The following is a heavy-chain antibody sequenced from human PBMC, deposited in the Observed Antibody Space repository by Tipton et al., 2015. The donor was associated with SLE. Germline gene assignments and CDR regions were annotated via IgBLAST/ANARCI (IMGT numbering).Heavy chain of an antibody. CDR3: VHDYGDSYFDY. J-gene: IGHJ4*02. D-gene: IGHD4-17*01. Sequence: TLSLTCTVSGFSISSGCYWVWIRQSPGQGLQWIGSLYYSGTPYYNPSLKSRVTISLDTSKNQFSLKLTSVTAADTAVYYCVHDYGDSYFDYWGQGTLVTVSS. CDR2: LYYSGTP. CDR1: GFSISSGCY. V-gene: IGHV4-38-2*02.